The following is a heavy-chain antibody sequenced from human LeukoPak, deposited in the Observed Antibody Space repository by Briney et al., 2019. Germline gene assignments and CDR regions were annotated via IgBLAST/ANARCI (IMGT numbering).Heavy chain of an antibody. CDR2: ISTYNGDT. Sequence: ASVKVSCKASGYSFTKYGINWVRQAPGQGLEWMGWISTYNGDTEYAQKFQGRVTMTTDTSTSTAYMELRSLRSDDTAVYYCARDPSNSSGWRAWGDYWGQGILVTVSS. D-gene: IGHD6-25*01. CDR3: ARDPSNSSGWRAWGDY. J-gene: IGHJ4*02. V-gene: IGHV1-18*01. CDR1: GYSFTKYG.